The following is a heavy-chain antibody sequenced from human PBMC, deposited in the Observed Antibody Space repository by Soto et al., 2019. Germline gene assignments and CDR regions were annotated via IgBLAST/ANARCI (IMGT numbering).Heavy chain of an antibody. D-gene: IGHD1-26*01. CDR1: GGTFSSYA. V-gene: IGHV1-69*06. Sequence: QVQLVQSGAEVKKPGSSVKVSCKASGGTFSSYAISWVRQAPGQGIEWMGGIIPIFGTENYAQKFQGRVTITADKSTSTAYMELSSLRSEDTAVYYCARDADSGSYNGNWFDPWGQGTLVTVSS. CDR2: IIPIFGTE. J-gene: IGHJ5*02. CDR3: ARDADSGSYNGNWFDP.